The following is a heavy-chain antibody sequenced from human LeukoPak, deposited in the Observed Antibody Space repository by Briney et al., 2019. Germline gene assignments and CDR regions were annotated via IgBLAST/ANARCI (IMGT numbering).Heavy chain of an antibody. CDR1: GGSITSYY. J-gene: IGHJ4*02. Sequence: SETLSLTCTVSGGSITSYYWSWIRQPPGKGLECIGYIYYSGSTCYNPSLKSRVTISVDTSKNQFSLKLSSVTAADTAVYYCARVRRDGYNSPDYWGQGTLVPVSS. CDR2: IYYSGST. CDR3: ARVRRDGYNSPDY. D-gene: IGHD5-24*01. V-gene: IGHV4-59*01.